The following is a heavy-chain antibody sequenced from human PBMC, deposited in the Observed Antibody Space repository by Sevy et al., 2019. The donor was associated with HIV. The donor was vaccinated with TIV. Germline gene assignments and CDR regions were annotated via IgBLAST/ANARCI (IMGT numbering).Heavy chain of an antibody. V-gene: IGHV3-21*01. CDR2: ISSSSSYI. Sequence: GGSLRLSCAASGFTFSSYSMNWVRQAPGKGLEWVSSISSSSSYIYYADSVKGRFTISRDNAKNSLYLQMNSLRAEDTAVYYCARGGLEGDYDYVWGSYRPAFEDYWGQGTLVTVSS. CDR1: GFTFSSYS. J-gene: IGHJ4*02. CDR3: ARGGLEGDYDYVWGSYRPAFEDY. D-gene: IGHD3-16*02.